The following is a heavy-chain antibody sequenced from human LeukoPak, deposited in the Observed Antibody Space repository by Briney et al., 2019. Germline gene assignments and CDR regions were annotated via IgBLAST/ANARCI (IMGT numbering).Heavy chain of an antibody. J-gene: IGHJ5*02. CDR3: ARTLDCSSTSCLRHEEPFDR. CDR2: INHSGST. D-gene: IGHD2-2*01. V-gene: IGHV4-34*01. Sequence: SETLSLTCAVYGGSFSGYYWSWIRQPPGKGLEWIGEINHSGSTNYNPSLKSRVTISVDTSKNQFSLKLSSVTAADTAVYYCARTLDCSSTSCLRHEEPFDRWGQGTLVTVSS. CDR1: GGSFSGYY.